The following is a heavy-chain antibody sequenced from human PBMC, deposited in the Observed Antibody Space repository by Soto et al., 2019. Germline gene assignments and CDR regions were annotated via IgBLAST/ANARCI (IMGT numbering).Heavy chain of an antibody. CDR1: GYTFTSYG. D-gene: IGHD6-19*01. V-gene: IGHV1-18*01. CDR3: ARDSSSGWYDALAI. CDR2: ISAYNGNT. J-gene: IGHJ3*02. Sequence: ASVKVSCKASGYTFTSYGISWVRQAPGQGLEWMGWISAYNGNTNYAQKLQGRVTMTTDTSTSTAYMELRSLRSDDTAVYYCARDSSSGWYDALAIWGQGTMVTVSS.